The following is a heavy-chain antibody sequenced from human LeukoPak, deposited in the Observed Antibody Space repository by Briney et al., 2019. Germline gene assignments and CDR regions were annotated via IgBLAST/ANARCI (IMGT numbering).Heavy chain of an antibody. Sequence: KPSETLSLTCAVYGVSFSGYYWSWIRQPPGKGLEWIGEINHSGSTNYNPSLKSRVTISVDTSKNQFSLKLSSVTAADTAVYYCARAVGTNYYGSGSYYKRWFDPWGQGTLVTVSS. CDR3: ARAVGTNYYGSGSYYKRWFDP. V-gene: IGHV4-34*01. D-gene: IGHD3-10*01. CDR2: INHSGST. J-gene: IGHJ5*02. CDR1: GVSFSGYY.